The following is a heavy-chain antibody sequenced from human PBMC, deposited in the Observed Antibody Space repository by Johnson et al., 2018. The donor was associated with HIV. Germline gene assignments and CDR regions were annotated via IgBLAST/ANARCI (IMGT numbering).Heavy chain of an antibody. CDR2: IQYDGGDK. V-gene: IGHV3-30*02. CDR3: AKFHGSSASDAFDI. Sequence: QVQLVESGGGLVQPGGSLRLSCAASGFTFRTNGMHWVRQAPGKGLEWISFIQYDGGDKSYADSVEGRFTISRDNSKNTLYLQMNSLRAEDTAVNYCAKFHGSSASDAFDIWGQGTMVTVSS. CDR1: GFTFRTNG. D-gene: IGHD2-2*01. J-gene: IGHJ3*02.